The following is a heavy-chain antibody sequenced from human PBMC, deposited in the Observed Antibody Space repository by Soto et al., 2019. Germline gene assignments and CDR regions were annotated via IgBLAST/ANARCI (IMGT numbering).Heavy chain of an antibody. J-gene: IGHJ4*02. D-gene: IGHD3-10*01. Sequence: SETLSLTCTVSGGSISSSSYYWGWIRQPPGKGLEWIGSIYYSGSTYYNPSLKSRVTISVDTSKNQFSLKLSSVTAADTAVYYCARRYYYGSGSYFDYWGQGTLVTVSS. V-gene: IGHV4-39*01. CDR1: GGSISSSSYY. CDR2: IYYSGST. CDR3: ARRYYYGSGSYFDY.